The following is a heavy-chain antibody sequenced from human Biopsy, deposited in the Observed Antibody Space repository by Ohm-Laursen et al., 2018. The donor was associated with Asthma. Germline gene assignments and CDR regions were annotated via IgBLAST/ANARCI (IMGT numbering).Heavy chain of an antibody. Sequence: LSLTCAASGFTFSSYAMHWVRQAPGKGLEWVAVISYDGSNKYYADSVKGRFTISRDNSKSTLYLQMNSLRAEDTAVYYCARDKPSHIDYYYGMDVWGQGTTVTVSS. J-gene: IGHJ6*02. CDR1: GFTFSSYA. CDR3: ARDKPSHIDYYYGMDV. CDR2: ISYDGSNK. V-gene: IGHV3-30-3*01.